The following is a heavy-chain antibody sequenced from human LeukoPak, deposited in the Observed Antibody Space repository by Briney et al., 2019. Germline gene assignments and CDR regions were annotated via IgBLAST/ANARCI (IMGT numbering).Heavy chain of an antibody. D-gene: IGHD4-17*01. CDR3: ARANPVYGDVDY. CDR2: IFPDGQT. CDR1: GLTVNDNY. Sequence: GGSLRLSCALSGLTVNDNYMSWVRQAPGKGLEWVSLIFPDGQTYYADFVQGRFSISRDMSRNILFLDMSSLRAEDTAVFFCARANPVYGDVDYWGQGTLVTVSS. J-gene: IGHJ4*02. V-gene: IGHV3-53*01.